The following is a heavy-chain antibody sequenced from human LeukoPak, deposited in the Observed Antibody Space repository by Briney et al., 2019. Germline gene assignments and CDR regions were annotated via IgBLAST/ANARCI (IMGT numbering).Heavy chain of an antibody. V-gene: IGHV3-7*01. D-gene: IGHD2-15*01. CDR2: IEPDGSDK. CDR1: GFTFSTYW. CDR3: AKSAGMGFFFDY. J-gene: IGHJ4*02. Sequence: GGSLRLSCAASGFTFSTYWMSWVRQVPGKGLEWVANIEPDGSDKYYVDSVKGRFSISRDNAKNSLYLQMNNLRAEDTALYFCAKSAGMGFFFDYWGQGTLVTVSS.